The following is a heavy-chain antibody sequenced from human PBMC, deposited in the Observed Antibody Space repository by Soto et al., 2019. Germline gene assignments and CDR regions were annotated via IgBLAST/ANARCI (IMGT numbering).Heavy chain of an antibody. D-gene: IGHD5-12*01. V-gene: IGHV4-31*03. CDR3: ARDTQRGYSGYFDS. J-gene: IGHJ4*02. CDR1: GGSLSSGGYY. CDR2: IYYSGTT. Sequence: QVQLQESGPGLVKPSQTLSLSCTVSGGSLSSGGYYWSWIRQHPGKGLEWIGFIYYSGTTYYTPSLKSRVTLSVDTSQNQFSLKLSSVTAADTAVYYCARDTQRGYSGYFDSWGQGTLVTVSS.